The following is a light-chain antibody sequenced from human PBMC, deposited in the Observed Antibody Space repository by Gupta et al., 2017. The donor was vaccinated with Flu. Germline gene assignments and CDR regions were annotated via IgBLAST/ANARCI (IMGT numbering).Light chain of an antibody. CDR1: SSDVGRYNY. CDR2: EVT. V-gene: IGLV2-14*01. Sequence: QSALTQPASVSGSPGQSITISCTETSSDVGRYNYVSWYQQHPGKAPKVIIYEVTSRPSGVSDRFSGSKSGSTASLTISGLRAEDEADYYCSSYTTSSTYVFGTGTKVTVL. J-gene: IGLJ1*01. CDR3: SSYTTSSTYV.